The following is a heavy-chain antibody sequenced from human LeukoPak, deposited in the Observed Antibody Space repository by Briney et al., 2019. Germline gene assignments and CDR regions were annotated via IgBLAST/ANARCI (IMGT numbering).Heavy chain of an antibody. J-gene: IGHJ3*02. D-gene: IGHD2-21*02. V-gene: IGHV4-39*07. CDR3: ARGAYCGGDCYPWDDAFDI. CDR2: IYYSGKT. CDR1: GSYINNYY. Sequence: PSETLSLTCSVSGSYINNYYWGWIRQAPGKGPEWIGSIYYSGKTYYNSSLRSRVTISLDTSKKQFSLNLFYVTAADTAVYYCARGAYCGGDCYPWDDAFDIWGQGTMVTVSS.